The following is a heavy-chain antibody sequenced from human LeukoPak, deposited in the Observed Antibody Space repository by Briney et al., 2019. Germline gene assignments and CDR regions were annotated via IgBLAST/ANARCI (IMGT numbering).Heavy chain of an antibody. V-gene: IGHV3-74*01. Sequence: PGGSLRLSCAASGFTFSSYWMHWVRQAPGKGLVWVSRINSDGSSTSYADSVKGRFTISRDNAKNTLYLQMNSLRAEDTAVYYCARSAICLVGATKGKNYYYGMDVWGQGTTVTVSS. J-gene: IGHJ6*02. CDR1: GFTFSSYW. CDR2: INSDGSST. D-gene: IGHD1-26*01. CDR3: ARSAICLVGATKGKNYYYGMDV.